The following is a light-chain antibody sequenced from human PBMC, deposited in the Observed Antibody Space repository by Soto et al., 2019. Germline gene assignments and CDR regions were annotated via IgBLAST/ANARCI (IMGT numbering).Light chain of an antibody. CDR2: GVS. V-gene: IGKV3-20*01. CDR3: QQYGTSPWT. Sequence: EIVLTQSPGTLSLSPGERATLSCRASQSVTSYLAWYQQKPGQAPRLLIYGVSRRATGIPDRFRGSGSGTDFTLTIIRLEPEDFAVYYCQQYGTSPWTFGQGTKVEIK. CDR1: QSVTSY. J-gene: IGKJ1*01.